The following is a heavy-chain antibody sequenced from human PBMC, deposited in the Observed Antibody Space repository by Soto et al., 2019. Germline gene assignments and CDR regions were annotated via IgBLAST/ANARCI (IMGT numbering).Heavy chain of an antibody. D-gene: IGHD3-10*01. CDR2: IYYSGNT. V-gene: IGHV4-31*03. CDR3: ARDVGICFGELSTSANYYYGLDV. J-gene: IGHJ6*02. CDR1: GGSISSGGYY. Sequence: QVQLQESGPGLVKPSQTLSLTCTVSGGSISSGGYYWTWIRQHPGKGLEGIGYIYYSGNTHYHPSLNSRATISADTSKNHFSLALNFVTAADTAGYYGARDVGICFGELSTSANYYYGLDVWGQGTTVTVSS.